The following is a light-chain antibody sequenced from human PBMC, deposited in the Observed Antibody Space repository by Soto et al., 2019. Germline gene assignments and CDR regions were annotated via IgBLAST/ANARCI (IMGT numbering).Light chain of an antibody. J-gene: IGKJ1*01. V-gene: IGKV3-20*01. CDR1: QSVSSSY. Sequence: EIVLTQSPGTLSLSPGERATLSCRASQSVSSSYLAWYQQKPGQAPRLLIYGASSRDTGIPDRFSGSESGTDVTLTISRLEPEDFAVYYCQQYGSSPQTFGQGTKVEIK. CDR3: QQYGSSPQT. CDR2: GAS.